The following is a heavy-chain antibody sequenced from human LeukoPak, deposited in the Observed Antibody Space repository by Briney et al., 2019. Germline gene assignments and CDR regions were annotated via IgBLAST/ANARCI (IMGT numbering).Heavy chain of an antibody. CDR1: GYTFSDYW. Sequence: SGGSLKLSCAAFGYTFSDYWMDWVRQAPGKGLEWVANIKEDGSEKNYIDSVKGRFTISRDNAKSSVYLQMNSLRAEDTATYFCSTTLDHWGQGVQVTVSS. CDR2: IKEDGSEK. J-gene: IGHJ4*02. CDR3: STTLDH. V-gene: IGHV3-7*01.